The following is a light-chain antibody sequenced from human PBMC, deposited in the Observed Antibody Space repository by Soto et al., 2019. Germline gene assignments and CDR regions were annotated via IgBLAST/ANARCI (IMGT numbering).Light chain of an antibody. Sequence: LSPGTLSLSKGEGATLSCRASQSVSSNLAWYQQKPGQAPRLLIYGASTRATGIPARFSGSGSGTEFTLTISSLQSEDFAVYYCQQYNNWPQTFGQGTKVDIK. CDR3: QQYNNWPQT. V-gene: IGKV3-15*01. J-gene: IGKJ1*01. CDR2: GAS. CDR1: QSVSSN.